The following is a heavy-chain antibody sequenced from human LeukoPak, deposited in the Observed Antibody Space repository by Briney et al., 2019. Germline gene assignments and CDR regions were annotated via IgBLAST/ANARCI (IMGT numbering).Heavy chain of an antibody. CDR1: GFTFSSDS. Sequence: PGGSLRLSCAASGFTFSSDSMTWVRQAPGKGLEWVANRKQDGSEKNYVDSVKGRFTISRDNTNYSLYLQMNSLRAEDTAVYYCSRDAVVCSSYRCYYYYHYMDVWGKGTTVTVSS. V-gene: IGHV3-7*01. CDR3: SRDAVVCSSYRCYYYYHYMDV. D-gene: IGHD2-2*01. CDR2: RKQDGSEK. J-gene: IGHJ6*03.